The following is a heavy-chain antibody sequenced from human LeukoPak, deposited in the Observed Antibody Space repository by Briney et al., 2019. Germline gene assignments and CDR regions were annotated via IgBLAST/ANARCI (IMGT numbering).Heavy chain of an antibody. Sequence: GSLRLSCAASGFTFSSYEMNWVRQAPGKGLEWVSYISSSGSSVSYADSVKGRFTISRDNAKSSLYLQMTSLRAEDTATYYCARESSDGDFDYWGQGTRVTVSS. CDR1: GFTFSSYE. CDR3: ARESSDGDFDY. D-gene: IGHD5-24*01. J-gene: IGHJ4*02. CDR2: ISSSGSSV. V-gene: IGHV3-48*03.